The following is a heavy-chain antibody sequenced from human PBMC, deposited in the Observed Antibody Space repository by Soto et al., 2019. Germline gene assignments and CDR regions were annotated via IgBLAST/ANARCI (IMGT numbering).Heavy chain of an antibody. Sequence: QVQLQQWGAGLLKPSETLSLTCAVYGGSFSGYYWSWIRQPPGKGLEWIGEINHSGSTNCNPSLKSRVTISVDTSKNQFSLKLSSVTAADTAVYYCARDKYYDFWSGYYGSGAFDIWGQGTMVTVSS. D-gene: IGHD3-3*01. CDR1: GGSFSGYY. CDR2: INHSGST. CDR3: ARDKYYDFWSGYYGSGAFDI. J-gene: IGHJ3*02. V-gene: IGHV4-34*01.